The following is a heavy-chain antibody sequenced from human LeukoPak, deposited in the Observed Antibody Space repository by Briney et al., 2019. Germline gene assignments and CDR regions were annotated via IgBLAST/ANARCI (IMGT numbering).Heavy chain of an antibody. CDR3: ARGGVTTEHPYYYGMDV. CDR1: GFTFSSYA. V-gene: IGHV3-23*01. CDR2: ISGSGGST. J-gene: IGHJ6*02. Sequence: SGGSLRLSCAASGFTFSSYAMSWVSQAPGKGLEWVSAISGSGGSTYYADSVKGRFTISRDNSKNTLYLQMNSLRAEDTAVYYCARGGVTTEHPYYYGMDVWGQGTTVTVSS. D-gene: IGHD4-11*01.